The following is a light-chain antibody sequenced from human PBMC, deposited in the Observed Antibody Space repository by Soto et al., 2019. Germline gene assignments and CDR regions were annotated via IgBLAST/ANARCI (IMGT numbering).Light chain of an antibody. Sequence: QSVLTQPASVSGSPGQSITISCTGTSSDVGSYNLVSWYQQHPGKAPKLMIYEVSKRPSGVSSRFSGSKSGNTASLTISGLQAEDEADYYCCSYAGSSTFVFGGRTKVTVL. CDR3: CSYAGSSTFV. CDR1: SSDVGSYNL. CDR2: EVS. V-gene: IGLV2-23*02. J-gene: IGLJ2*01.